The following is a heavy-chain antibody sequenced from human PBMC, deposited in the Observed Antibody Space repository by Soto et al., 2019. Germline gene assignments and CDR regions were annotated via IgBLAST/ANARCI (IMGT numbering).Heavy chain of an antibody. CDR1: AFTFSDHC. V-gene: IGHV3-72*01. D-gene: IGHD1-26*01. CDR3: TRGGSRSWPDNYYNPMDV. Sequence: EVQLVESGGGLVQPGGSLRLSCTASAFTFSDHCMDWVRQAPGKGLEWVGRGRNKVNSYTTEYAASVKGRFTISRDDSKNSLYLQMNSLKTEDTAVYYCTRGGSRSWPDNYYNPMDVWGRGTTVTVSS. CDR2: GRNKVNSYTT. J-gene: IGHJ6*02.